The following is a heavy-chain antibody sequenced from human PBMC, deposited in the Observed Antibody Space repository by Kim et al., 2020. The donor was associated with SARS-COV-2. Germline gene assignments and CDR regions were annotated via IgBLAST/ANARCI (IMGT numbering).Heavy chain of an antibody. V-gene: IGHV3-30-3*01. Sequence: GGSLRLSCAASGFTFSSYAIHWVRQAPGKGLEWVAVISYDGSKNYHADSVKGRFTISRDNSKNTLYLQMNSLRAEDTALYYCARPPTSGWSIPFACWGQGTLGTVSS. CDR2: ISYDGSKN. CDR3: ARPPTSGWSIPFAC. CDR1: GFTFSSYA. D-gene: IGHD6-19*01. J-gene: IGHJ4*02.